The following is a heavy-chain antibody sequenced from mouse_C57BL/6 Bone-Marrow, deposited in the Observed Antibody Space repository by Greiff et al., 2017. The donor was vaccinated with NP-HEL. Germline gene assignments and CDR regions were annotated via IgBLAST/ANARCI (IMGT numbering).Heavy chain of an antibody. V-gene: IGHV1-72*01. CDR2: IYPGSGGT. Sequence: QVQLQHPGAELVKPGASVKLSCKASGYTFTSYWMHWVKQRPGRGLEWIGRIYPGSGGTKYNEKFKSKATLTVDKPSSTAYMQLSSLTSEDSAVYYCARQPSNYVFYYFDYWGQGTTLTVSS. CDR1: GYTFTSYW. J-gene: IGHJ2*01. CDR3: ARQPSNYVFYYFDY. D-gene: IGHD2-5*01.